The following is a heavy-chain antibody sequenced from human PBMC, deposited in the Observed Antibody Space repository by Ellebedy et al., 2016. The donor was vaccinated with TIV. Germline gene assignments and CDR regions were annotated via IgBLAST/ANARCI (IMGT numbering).Heavy chain of an antibody. D-gene: IGHD4-17*01. CDR1: GGTFSSYA. CDR2: IIPIFGTA. V-gene: IGHV1-69*13. Sequence: ASVKVSCKASGGTFSSYAISWVRQAPGQGLEWMGGIIPIFGTANYAQKFQGRVTITADESTSTAYMELSSLRSEDTAVYYCALVLYGDSGGPFYGMDVWGQGTTVTVSS. CDR3: ALVLYGDSGGPFYGMDV. J-gene: IGHJ6*02.